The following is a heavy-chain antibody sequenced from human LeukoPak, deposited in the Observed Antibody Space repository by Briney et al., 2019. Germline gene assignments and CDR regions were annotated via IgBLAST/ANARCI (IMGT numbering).Heavy chain of an antibody. Sequence: PGGSLRLSCAASGFTFSSYSMNWVRRAPGKGLEWVSSISSSSSYIYYVDSVKGRFTISRDNAKNSLYLQMNSLRAEDTAVYYCATFPRRTVGYSGYGQPDYWGQGTLVTVSS. CDR2: ISSSSSYI. D-gene: IGHD5-12*01. J-gene: IGHJ4*02. V-gene: IGHV3-21*01. CDR3: ATFPRRTVGYSGYGQPDY. CDR1: GFTFSSYS.